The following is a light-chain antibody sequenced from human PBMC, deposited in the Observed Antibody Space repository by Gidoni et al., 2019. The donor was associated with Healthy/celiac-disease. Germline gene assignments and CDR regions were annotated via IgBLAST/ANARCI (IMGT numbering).Light chain of an antibody. V-gene: IGKV6-21*01. J-gene: IGKJ3*01. CDR1: QSIGSR. Sequence: DIVLTQSPDFQSVTPKEKVTITCRASQSIGSRLHWYQQKPEQSPKLLIKYASKAFSGVPSRFSGRGAGTDFTLTINSLEAEDAATYYGHQSSSLPFTFGPGTKVDIK. CDR2: YAS. CDR3: HQSSSLPFT.